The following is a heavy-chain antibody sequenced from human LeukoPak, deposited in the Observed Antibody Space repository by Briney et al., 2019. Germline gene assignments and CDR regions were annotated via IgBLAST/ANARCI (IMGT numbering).Heavy chain of an antibody. CDR1: GGSISSSSYY. Sequence: SETLSLTCTVSGGSISSSSYYWGWIRQPPGKGLEWIGSIYYSGSTYYNPSLKSRVTISVDTSKNQFSLKLSSVTAADTAVYYCARHHRAYRSGFEFDYWGQGTLVTVSS. D-gene: IGHD3-10*01. CDR3: ARHHRAYRSGFEFDY. CDR2: IYYSGST. V-gene: IGHV4-39*01. J-gene: IGHJ4*02.